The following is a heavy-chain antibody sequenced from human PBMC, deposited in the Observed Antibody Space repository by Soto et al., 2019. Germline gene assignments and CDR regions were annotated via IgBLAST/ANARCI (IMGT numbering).Heavy chain of an antibody. J-gene: IGHJ6*02. V-gene: IGHV1-8*01. CDR1: GYTFTSYD. CDR2: MNPNSGNT. D-gene: IGHD6-13*01. Sequence: QVQLVQSGAEVKKPGASVKVSCKASGYTFTSYDINWVRQATGQGLEWMGWMNPNSGNTGYAQKSQGRVTMTRNTSISTAYMELSSLRSEDTAVYYCASRREYSSSWYYYYYGMDVWVQGTTVTVSS. CDR3: ASRREYSSSWYYYYYGMDV.